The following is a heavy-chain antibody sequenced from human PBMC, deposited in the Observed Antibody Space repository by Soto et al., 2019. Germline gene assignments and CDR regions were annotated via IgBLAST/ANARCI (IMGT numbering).Heavy chain of an antibody. Sequence: SETLSLTCTVSGGSISSSSYYWGWIRQPPGKGLEWIGSIYYSGYTYYNPSLKSRVTISVDTSKNQFSLKLSSVTAADTAVYYCALHNGPLYVSYYYDMDVWGQGTTVTSP. D-gene: IGHD3-16*01. CDR1: GGSISSSSYY. V-gene: IGHV4-39*01. J-gene: IGHJ6*02. CDR2: IYYSGYT. CDR3: ALHNGPLYVSYYYDMDV.